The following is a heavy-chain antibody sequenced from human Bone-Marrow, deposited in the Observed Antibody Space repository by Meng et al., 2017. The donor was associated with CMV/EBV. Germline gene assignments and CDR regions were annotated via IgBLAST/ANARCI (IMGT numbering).Heavy chain of an antibody. CDR2: ISAYNGNT. J-gene: IGHJ6*02. V-gene: IGHV1-18*01. Sequence: ASVKVSCKASGYTFTSYGISWVRQAPGQGLEWMGWISAYNGNTNYAQKLQGRVTMTTDTSTSTAYMELRSLRSDDTAVYYCARDPLVAVHPGPGDLYYYYGMDVWRQGTTVTVSS. CDR1: GYTFTSYG. D-gene: IGHD5-12*01. CDR3: ARDPLVAVHPGPGDLYYYYGMDV.